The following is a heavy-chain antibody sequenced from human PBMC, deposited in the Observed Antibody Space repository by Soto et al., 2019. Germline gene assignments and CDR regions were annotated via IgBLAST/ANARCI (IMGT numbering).Heavy chain of an antibody. D-gene: IGHD6-13*01. CDR3: ERKRAAAVYTYGMDA. J-gene: IGHJ6*02. CDR1: GDSVSSNSAA. V-gene: IGHV6-1*01. CDR2: TYYRSKWYN. Sequence: SQTLSLTCAISGDSVSSNSAAWNWIRQSTSRSLEWLGRTYYRSKWYNDYAVSVKSRININPDTSKNKFSLQLNSVTPGDTVFYNCERKRAAAVYTYGMDAGGQGTRVTVSS.